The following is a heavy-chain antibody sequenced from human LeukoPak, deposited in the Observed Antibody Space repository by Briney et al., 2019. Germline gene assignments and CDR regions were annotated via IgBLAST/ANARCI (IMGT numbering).Heavy chain of an antibody. Sequence: GGSQRLSCAASGFTVSSNYMSWVRQAPGKGLEGVSVIYRGGSTYYADSVKGRFTVSRDNSKNTLYLQMNSLRAEDTAVYYCARGGARQQLVENYFDYWGQGTLVTVSS. CDR2: IYRGGST. CDR1: GFTVSSNY. V-gene: IGHV3-53*01. J-gene: IGHJ4*02. CDR3: ARGGARQQLVENYFDY. D-gene: IGHD6-13*01.